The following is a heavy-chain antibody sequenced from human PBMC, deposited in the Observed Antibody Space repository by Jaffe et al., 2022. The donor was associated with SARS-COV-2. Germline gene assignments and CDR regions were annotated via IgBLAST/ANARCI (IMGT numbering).Heavy chain of an antibody. D-gene: IGHD3-3*01. CDR1: GGSISSYY. J-gene: IGHJ6*02. Sequence: QVQLQESGPGLVKPSETLSLTCTVSGGSISSYYWSWIRQPPGKGLEWIGYIYYSGSTNYNPSLKSRVTISVDTSKNQFSLKLSSVTAADTAVYYCARSLDFWRHYYGMDVWGQGTTVTVSS. V-gene: IGHV4-59*01. CDR3: ARSLDFWRHYYGMDV. CDR2: IYYSGST.